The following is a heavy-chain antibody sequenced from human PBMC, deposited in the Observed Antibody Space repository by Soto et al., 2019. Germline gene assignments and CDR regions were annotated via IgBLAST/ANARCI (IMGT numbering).Heavy chain of an antibody. CDR1: GGSISSYY. D-gene: IGHD3-10*01. CDR3: ARLLTYYYGSGSPEDV. V-gene: IGHV4-59*01. CDR2: IYYSGST. J-gene: IGHJ6*02. Sequence: PSETLSLTCTVSGGSISSYYWSWIRQPPGKGLEWIGYIYYSGSTNYNPSLKSRVTISVDTSKNQFSLKLSSVTAADTAVYHCARLLTYYYGSGSPEDVWGQGTTVTVSS.